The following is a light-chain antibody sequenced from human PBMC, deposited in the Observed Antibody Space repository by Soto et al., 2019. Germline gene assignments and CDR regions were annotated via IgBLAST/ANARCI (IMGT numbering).Light chain of an antibody. J-gene: IGLJ1*01. CDR2: GNS. CDR3: SSDAGNYNYV. V-gene: IGLV1-40*01. CDR1: SSNIGAGYD. Sequence: QSVLTQPPSVSGAPGQRVTISCTGSSSNIGAGYDVHWYQQLPGTAPKLLIYGNSNRPSGVPDRFSGSKSGNTASLTVSGLQAEDEADYYCSSDAGNYNYVFGTGTKVTVL.